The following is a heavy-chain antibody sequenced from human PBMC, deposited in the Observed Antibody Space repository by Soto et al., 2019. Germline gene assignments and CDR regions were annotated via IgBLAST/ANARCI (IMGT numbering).Heavy chain of an antibody. CDR2: IVYDGGSK. J-gene: IGHJ4*02. CDR3: AREAEGDDY. V-gene: IGHV3-30-3*01. D-gene: IGHD3-16*01. Sequence: QVQLVESGGGVVQPGRSLRLSCAASGFTFSSYAMHWVRQAPGKGLEWVAVIVYDGGSKYYADSVKGRFTISRDNSKNTVYLQMNSLRAEDTAVDYCAREAEGDDYWGQGTLVTVSS. CDR1: GFTFSSYA.